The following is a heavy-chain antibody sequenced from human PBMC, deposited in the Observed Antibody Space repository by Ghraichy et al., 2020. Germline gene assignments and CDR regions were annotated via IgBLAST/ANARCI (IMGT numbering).Heavy chain of an antibody. J-gene: IGHJ4*02. CDR1: GFTFSSYA. V-gene: IGHV3-23*01. CDR2: ISGSGGST. Sequence: GESLNISCVASGFTFSSYAMSWVRQAPGKGLEWVSAISGSGGSTYYADSVKGRFTISRDNSKNTLYLQMNSLRAEDTAVYYCAKDRYSMVRGAMTYWGQGTLVTVSS. CDR3: AKDRYSMVRGAMTY. D-gene: IGHD3-10*01.